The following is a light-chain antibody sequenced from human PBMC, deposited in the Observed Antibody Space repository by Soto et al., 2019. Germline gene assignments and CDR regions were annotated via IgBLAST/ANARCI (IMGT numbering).Light chain of an antibody. J-gene: IGLJ3*02. V-gene: IGLV2-23*01. CDR3: CAYVSSNTVL. CDR2: EGS. CDR1: SSDVGGYDL. Sequence: QSALTQPASVSGSPGQSITISCTGTSSDVGGYDLVSWYQQHPGKAPKLIIYEGSKRPSGISNRFSGSKSGNTASLIISGLQGDDEGDYYCCAYVSSNTVLCGGGTKVTVL.